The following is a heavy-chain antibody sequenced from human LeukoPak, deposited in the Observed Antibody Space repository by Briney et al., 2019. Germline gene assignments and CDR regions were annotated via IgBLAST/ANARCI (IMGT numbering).Heavy chain of an antibody. J-gene: IGHJ6*02. V-gene: IGHV1-69*04. D-gene: IGHD6-13*01. CDR3: ARDGERQLVRVFPYYYGMDV. Sequence: ASVKVSCKASGGTFSSYAISWVRQAPGQGLEWMGRIIPILGIANYAQKFQGRVTITADKSTSTAYMELSSLRSEDTAVYYCARDGERQLVRVFPYYYGMDVWGQGTTVTVSS. CDR1: GGTFSSYA. CDR2: IIPILGIA.